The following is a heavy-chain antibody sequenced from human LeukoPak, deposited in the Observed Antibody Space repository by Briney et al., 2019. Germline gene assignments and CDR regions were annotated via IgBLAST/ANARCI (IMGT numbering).Heavy chain of an antibody. CDR3: AREAQIRGVPLQAVDY. J-gene: IGHJ4*02. Sequence: ASVRVSCKASGYTFTAYYLHWVRQAPGQGLEWMGWINPNSGGTNYAQKFKGWVTLTRDTSINTTYMELSRLRSDDTAVYYCAREAQIRGVPLQAVDYWGQGTLVTVSS. V-gene: IGHV1-2*04. D-gene: IGHD3-10*01. CDR1: GYTFTAYY. CDR2: INPNSGGT.